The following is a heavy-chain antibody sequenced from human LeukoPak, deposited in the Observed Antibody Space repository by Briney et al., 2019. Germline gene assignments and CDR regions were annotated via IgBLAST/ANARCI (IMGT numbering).Heavy chain of an antibody. CDR1: GFTVSSNY. V-gene: IGHV3-66*01. Sequence: GGSLRLSCAASGFTVSSNYMSWVRQAPGKGLEWVSVIYSGGSTYYADSVKGRFTISRDNSKNTLYLQMNSLRAEDTAVYYCARTSWGHYYGSGSYYNVEDYWGQGTLVTVSS. D-gene: IGHD3-10*01. CDR3: ARTSWGHYYGSGSYYNVEDY. CDR2: IYSGGST. J-gene: IGHJ4*02.